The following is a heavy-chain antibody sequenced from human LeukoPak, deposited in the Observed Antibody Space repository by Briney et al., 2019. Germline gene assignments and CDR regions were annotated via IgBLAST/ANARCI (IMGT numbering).Heavy chain of an antibody. CDR1: GYTFTSYG. CDR3: ARDSKVEPPLWNWFDP. J-gene: IGHJ5*02. CDR2: TSAYNGNT. D-gene: IGHD1-1*01. V-gene: IGHV1-18*01. Sequence: GASVKVSCKASGYTFTSYGISWVRQAPGQGLEWMGWTSAYNGNTNYAQKLQGRVTMTTDTSTSTAYMELRSLRSDDTAVYYCARDSKVEPPLWNWFDPWGQGTLVTVSS.